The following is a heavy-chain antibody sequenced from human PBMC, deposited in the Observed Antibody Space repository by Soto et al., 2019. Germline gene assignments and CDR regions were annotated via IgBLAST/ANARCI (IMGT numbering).Heavy chain of an antibody. D-gene: IGHD3-16*01. CDR3: ARSQRGRTAFTFDY. CDR1: GDSVSNDNYY. Sequence: PSETLSLTCAVSGDSVSNDNYYWSWIRQPPGKGLEWIGYIYYSGTTNYNSYLKSRLSLSVDMSKNQFSLKLASVTAADTAVYFCARSQRGRTAFTFDYWGQGALVP. CDR2: IYYSGTT. V-gene: IGHV4-61*01. J-gene: IGHJ4*02.